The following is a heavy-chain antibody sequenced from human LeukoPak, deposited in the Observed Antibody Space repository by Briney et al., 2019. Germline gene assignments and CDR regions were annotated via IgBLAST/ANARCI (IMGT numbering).Heavy chain of an antibody. V-gene: IGHV4-59*01. Sequence: SETLSLTFTVSGGSISDYYWSWTQQPPGKGLEWIGYIHYSGNTNYNPSLKSRVTISVDTSKNQFSLKLSSVTAADTAVYYCARSAITYMDVWGKGTTVTVSS. CDR1: GGSISDYY. J-gene: IGHJ6*03. D-gene: IGHD3-16*01. CDR2: IHYSGNT. CDR3: ARSAITYMDV.